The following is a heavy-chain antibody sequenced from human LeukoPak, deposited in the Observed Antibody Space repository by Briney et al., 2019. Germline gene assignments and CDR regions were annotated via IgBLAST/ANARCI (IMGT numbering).Heavy chain of an antibody. Sequence: ASVKVSCKASGYTFSGYYMNWVRQAPGQGLEWMGWINPNGGGTNYAQKFQGRVTMTRDTSISTVYMELSRLRSDDTAVYYCARDREAVGVSEYWGQGTLVTVSA. D-gene: IGHD6-13*01. CDR3: ARDREAVGVSEY. CDR1: GYTFSGYY. V-gene: IGHV1-2*02. J-gene: IGHJ4*02. CDR2: INPNGGGT.